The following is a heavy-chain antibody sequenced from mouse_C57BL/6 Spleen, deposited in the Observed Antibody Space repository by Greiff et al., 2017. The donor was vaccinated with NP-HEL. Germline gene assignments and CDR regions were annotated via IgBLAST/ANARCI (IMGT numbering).Heavy chain of an antibody. CDR3: ARLTGEGNFDY. CDR2: IRSGGSYT. D-gene: IGHD4-1*01. V-gene: IGHV5-6*01. CDR1: GFPFSSYG. Sequence: EVQLVESGGDLVTPGGSLKLSCAASGFPFSSYGMSWVRQTPDKRLAWVATIRSGGSYTYYPDSVKGRFTISRDNAKNTLYLQMSSLKSEDTAMYYCARLTGEGNFDYWGQGTTLTVAS. J-gene: IGHJ2*01.